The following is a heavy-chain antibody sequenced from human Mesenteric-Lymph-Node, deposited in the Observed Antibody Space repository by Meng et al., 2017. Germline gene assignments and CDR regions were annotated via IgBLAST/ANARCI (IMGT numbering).Heavy chain of an antibody. CDR3: ARTKRGYYASGSYRSYGMDV. CDR1: GFSSSDYY. V-gene: IGHV3-72*01. CDR2: TRYKSESYTT. Sequence: GESLKISCAASGFSSSDYYMDWVRQAPGKGLEWVGRTRYKSESYTTDYAAFVKGRFTISRDDSKNALYLEVNSLETEDTAVYYCARTKRGYYASGSYRSYGMDVWGQGTTVTVSS. J-gene: IGHJ6*02. D-gene: IGHD3-10*01.